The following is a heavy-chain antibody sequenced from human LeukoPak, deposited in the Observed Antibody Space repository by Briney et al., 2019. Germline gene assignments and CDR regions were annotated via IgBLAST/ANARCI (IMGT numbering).Heavy chain of an antibody. D-gene: IGHD6-13*01. CDR3: ARDGSLDV. J-gene: IGHJ6*02. V-gene: IGHV1-2*02. CDR1: GYTFNDYY. Sequence: ASVQVSCKAFGYTFNDYYMHWMRQAPGQGPEWMGWINPNSGDTNYAQKLQGRVTMTRDTSISTTYMELSRLRFDDTAVYYCARDGSLDVWGQGTTVTVSS. CDR2: INPNSGDT.